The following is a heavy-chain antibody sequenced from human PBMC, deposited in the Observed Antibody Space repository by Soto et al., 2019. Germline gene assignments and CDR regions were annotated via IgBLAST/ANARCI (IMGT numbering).Heavy chain of an antibody. CDR1: GYSFTTYW. V-gene: IGHV5-51*01. CDR2: IYPGDSDT. D-gene: IGHD3-10*01. CDR3: ARRRGMVRGDFDY. J-gene: IGHJ4*02. Sequence: PGESLKISCKGSGYSFTTYWIGWVRHMPGKGLEWMGIIYPGDSDTRYNPSLKSRVTISVDTSKNQFSLKLSSVTAADTAVYYCARRRGMVRGDFDYWGQGTLVTVSS.